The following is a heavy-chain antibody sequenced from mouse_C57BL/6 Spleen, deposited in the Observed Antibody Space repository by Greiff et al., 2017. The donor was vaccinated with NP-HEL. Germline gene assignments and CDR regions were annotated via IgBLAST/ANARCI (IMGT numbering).Heavy chain of an antibody. V-gene: IGHV1-54*01. CDR2: LNPGRGGT. CDR3: AISSYGSSRWYFDV. D-gene: IGHD1-1*01. Sequence: QVQLQQSGAELVRPGTSVKVSCKASGYAFTNYLIAWVKQRPGQGLEWIGVLNPGRGGTKYNEKLKGKATLPADTSSSSAYMQLSSLTSEDSAVYFCAISSYGSSRWYFDVWGTGTPVTVSS. CDR1: GYAFTNYL. J-gene: IGHJ1*03.